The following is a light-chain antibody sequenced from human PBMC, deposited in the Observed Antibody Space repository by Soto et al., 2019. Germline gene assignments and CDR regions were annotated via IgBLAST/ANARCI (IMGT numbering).Light chain of an antibody. CDR2: GAS. Sequence: EMVLSQSPGTVSLSPGERATLSCRASQSVSNNYLAWYQQKPGQAPRLLIYGASNRATGIPDRFSGSGSGTDFTLTISRLEPEDFAVYYCQQCGSSRRTFGQGTKVAIK. V-gene: IGKV3-20*01. J-gene: IGKJ1*01. CDR1: QSVSNNY. CDR3: QQCGSSRRT.